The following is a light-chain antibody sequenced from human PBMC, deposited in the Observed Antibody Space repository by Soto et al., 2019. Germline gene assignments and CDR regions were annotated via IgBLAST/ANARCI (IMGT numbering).Light chain of an antibody. CDR2: DVS. V-gene: IGLV2-14*01. CDR1: SSDVGGYNY. J-gene: IGLJ2*01. Sequence: QSALTQPASVSGSPGQSITISCTGTSSDVGGYNYVSWYQQHPGKAPKLMIFDVSNRPSGVSNRFSGSKSGNTASLTISGLQAEDEADYYCCSFTPSSTVVFGGGTKLTVL. CDR3: CSFTPSSTVV.